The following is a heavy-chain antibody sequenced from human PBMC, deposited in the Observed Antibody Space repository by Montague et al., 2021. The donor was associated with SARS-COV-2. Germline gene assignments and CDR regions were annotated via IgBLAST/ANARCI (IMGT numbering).Heavy chain of an antibody. J-gene: IGHJ5*02. CDR2: MHYSGAT. Sequence: SETLSLTCSVSGGSLETSGYYWSWVRQPPGKGLEWIVSMHYSGATFYNPSLKSRVTMSLDTSKNHFSLNLTSVTAADTAVYFCARDSKGGRQLGNWFDPWGQGTLVTVSS. CDR3: ARDSKGGRQLGNWFDP. V-gene: IGHV4-39*07. D-gene: IGHD6-13*01. CDR1: GGSLETSGYY.